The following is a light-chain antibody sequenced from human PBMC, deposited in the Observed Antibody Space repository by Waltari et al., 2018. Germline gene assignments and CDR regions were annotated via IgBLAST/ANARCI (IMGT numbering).Light chain of an antibody. Sequence: QSALTQPRSVSGSPGQSVTISCTGTSSDVGGYNYVSWYQQHPGKAPKLMVYDVSKRPPGVPDRFSGSTSGNTASLTISGLQADDEADYYCCSYAGSYTYVFAAGTKVTVL. V-gene: IGLV2-11*01. CDR3: CSYAGSYTYV. CDR1: SSDVGGYNY. CDR2: DVS. J-gene: IGLJ1*01.